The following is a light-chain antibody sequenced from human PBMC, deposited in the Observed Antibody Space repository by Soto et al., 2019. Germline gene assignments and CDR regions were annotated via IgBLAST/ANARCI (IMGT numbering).Light chain of an antibody. Sequence: EIVLTQSPATLSLSPGERATLSCRARQSVSSYLAWYQQKPGQAPRLLIYDASHRATGIPAGFSGSGSGTDFTLTISSLAPEVFAVYYCQQRSIWPLTFGGGTRVDIK. J-gene: IGKJ4*01. CDR2: DAS. V-gene: IGKV3-11*01. CDR1: QSVSSY. CDR3: QQRSIWPLT.